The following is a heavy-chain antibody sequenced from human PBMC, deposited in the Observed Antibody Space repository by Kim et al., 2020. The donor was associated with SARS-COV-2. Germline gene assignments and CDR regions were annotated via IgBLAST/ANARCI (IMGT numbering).Heavy chain of an antibody. V-gene: IGHV3-30*18. Sequence: GGSLRLSCAASGFTFSSYGMHWVRQAPGKGLEWVAVISYDGSNKYYADSVKGRFTISRDNSKNTLYLQMNSLRAEDTAVYYCAKDRHHQDRNYYYYYMDVWGKGTTVTVSS. J-gene: IGHJ6*03. CDR2: ISYDGSNK. CDR3: AKDRHHQDRNYYYYYMDV. D-gene: IGHD2-2*01. CDR1: GFTFSSYG.